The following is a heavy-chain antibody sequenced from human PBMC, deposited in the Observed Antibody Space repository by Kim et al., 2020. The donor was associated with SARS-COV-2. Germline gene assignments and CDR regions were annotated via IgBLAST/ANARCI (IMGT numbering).Heavy chain of an antibody. CDR3: ARDHVDGSRPFDY. Sequence: GGSLRLSCAASGFTFSSSGMNWVRQAPGKGLEWVSHISPTSATIFYADSVKGRFTISRDNAKNSLYLQMNSLRAEDTALYYCARDHVDGSRPFDYWGQGTLVTVSS. V-gene: IGHV3-48*04. CDR1: GFTFSSSG. CDR2: ISPTSATI. D-gene: IGHD5-12*01. J-gene: IGHJ4*02.